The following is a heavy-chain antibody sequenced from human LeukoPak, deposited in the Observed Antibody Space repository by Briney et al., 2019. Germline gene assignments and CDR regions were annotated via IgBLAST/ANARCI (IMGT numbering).Heavy chain of an antibody. D-gene: IGHD3-22*01. V-gene: IGHV3-9*03. Sequence: PGRSLRLSCAASGFTFDDYAMHWVRQAPGKGLEWVSGISWNSGSIGYADSVKGRFTISRDNAKNSLYLQMNSLRAKDMALYYCAKGISSGYPDAFDIWGQGTMVTVSS. J-gene: IGHJ3*02. CDR3: AKGISSGYPDAFDI. CDR1: GFTFDDYA. CDR2: ISWNSGSI.